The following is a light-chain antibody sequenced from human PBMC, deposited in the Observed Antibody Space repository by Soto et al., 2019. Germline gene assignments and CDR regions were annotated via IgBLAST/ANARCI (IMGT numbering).Light chain of an antibody. V-gene: IGKV1-17*03. CDR3: LQHNSYPYT. CDR2: DTS. CDR1: QDISRF. Sequence: DVQMTQSPSAMSASVGDRVTITCRASQDISRFVAWFQQKPGKAPERLIYDTSTLQVGVPSRFSGGGSGTEFTLAISGLQPEDPATYYCLQHNSYPYTVGQGTKVDIK. J-gene: IGKJ2*01.